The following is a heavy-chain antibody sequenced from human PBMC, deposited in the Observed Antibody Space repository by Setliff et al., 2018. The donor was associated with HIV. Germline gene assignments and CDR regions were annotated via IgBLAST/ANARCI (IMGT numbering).Heavy chain of an antibody. Sequence: SETLSLTCTVSGGSISITSYYWAWIRQPPGKGLEWIASFHYSGNTYYTSSLKSRVTISADTSKNQFSLRLSSVIATDTAVYFCATLHSSGWPYLTDYWGQGILVTVS. CDR1: GGSISITSYY. CDR2: FHYSGNT. J-gene: IGHJ4*02. V-gene: IGHV4-39*01. D-gene: IGHD6-19*01. CDR3: ATLHSSGWPYLTDY.